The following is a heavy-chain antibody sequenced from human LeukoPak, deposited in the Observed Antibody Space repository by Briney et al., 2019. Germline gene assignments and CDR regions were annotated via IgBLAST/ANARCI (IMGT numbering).Heavy chain of an antibody. D-gene: IGHD5-12*01. J-gene: IGHJ6*03. CDR2: INHSGNT. Sequence: PSETLSLTCAVYGGSFSGYYWSWIRQPPGKGLEWIGEINHSGNTNYNPSLKSRVTISVDTSKNQFSLKLSSVTAADTAVYYCARLQYSGYDWGAYYYYMDVWGSGTTVTISS. CDR3: ARLQYSGYDWGAYYYYMDV. CDR1: GGSFSGYY. V-gene: IGHV4-34*01.